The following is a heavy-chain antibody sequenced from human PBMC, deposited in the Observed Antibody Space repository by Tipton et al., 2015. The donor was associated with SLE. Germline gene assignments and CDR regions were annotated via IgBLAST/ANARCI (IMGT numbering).Heavy chain of an antibody. Sequence: QSGPEVKKPGASVKISCKASGYTFTSFYMHWVRQAPGQGLEWMGIINPNSSSTSYAQKFQVRVTMTRDTSTSTVYMELSSLRSDDTAVYYCARGSDTDYWGQGTLVTVSS. D-gene: IGHD2-21*01. CDR3: ARGSDTDY. J-gene: IGHJ4*02. CDR2: INPNSSST. CDR1: GYTFTSFY. V-gene: IGHV1-46*01.